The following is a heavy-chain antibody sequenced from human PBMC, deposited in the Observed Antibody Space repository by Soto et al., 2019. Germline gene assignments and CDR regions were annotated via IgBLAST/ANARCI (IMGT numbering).Heavy chain of an antibody. J-gene: IGHJ4*02. CDR2: ISTYNGNT. V-gene: IGHV1-18*01. Sequence: ASVKVSCKASGYTFTIYGIIWVRQAPGQGLEWMGWISTYNGNTKYAQKLQGRVTMTTDTSTSTAYMELRSLRSDDTAVFYCAREMVRGVGSDYWGQGTLVTVSS. CDR1: GYTFTIYG. CDR3: AREMVRGVGSDY. D-gene: IGHD3-10*01.